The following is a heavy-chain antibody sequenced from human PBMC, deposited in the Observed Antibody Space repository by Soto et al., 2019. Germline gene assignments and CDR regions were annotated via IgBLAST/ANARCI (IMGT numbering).Heavy chain of an antibody. CDR2: IYYSGST. J-gene: IGHJ5*02. Sequence: SETLSLTCTVSGGSISSGGFYWSWIRQHPGKGLEWIGYIYYSGSTYYNPSLKSRVTISVDTSKNQFSLKLSSVTAADTAVYYCAIGGYCSSTSCLDLSRWFDPWGQGTLVTVSS. CDR1: GGSISSGGFY. V-gene: IGHV4-31*03. D-gene: IGHD2-2*03. CDR3: AIGGYCSSTSCLDLSRWFDP.